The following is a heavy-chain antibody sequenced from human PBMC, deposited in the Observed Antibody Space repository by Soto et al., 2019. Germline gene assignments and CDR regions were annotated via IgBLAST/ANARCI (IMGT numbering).Heavy chain of an antibody. CDR1: GFTFSSYA. CDR3: ARQWLDSNYFDY. CDR2: ISSSGGST. V-gene: IGHV3-64*01. D-gene: IGHD6-19*01. J-gene: IGHJ4*02. Sequence: EVQLVESGGGLVQPGGSLRLSCAASGFTFSSYAMHWVRQAPGKGLEYVSAISSSGGSTYYANSVKGRFTISRANSKNRLYLPMGRLRAEDMAVYDCARQWLDSNYFDYWGQGTLVTVSS.